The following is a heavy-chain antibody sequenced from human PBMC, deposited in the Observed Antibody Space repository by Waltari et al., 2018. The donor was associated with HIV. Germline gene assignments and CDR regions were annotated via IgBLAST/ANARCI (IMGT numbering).Heavy chain of an antibody. D-gene: IGHD3-10*01. CDR3: ARVGGSGSYYKLFDY. CDR2: IYYSGST. V-gene: IGHV4-30-4*08. Sequence: QVQLQESGPGLVKPSQTLSLTCTVSGGSISSGDYYWSWIRQPPGKGLEWIGYIYYSGSTDYNPSLRSRVTISVDRAKNQFSLKLSSVTAADTAVYYCARVGGSGSYYKLFDYWGQGTLVTVSS. J-gene: IGHJ4*02. CDR1: GGSISSGDYY.